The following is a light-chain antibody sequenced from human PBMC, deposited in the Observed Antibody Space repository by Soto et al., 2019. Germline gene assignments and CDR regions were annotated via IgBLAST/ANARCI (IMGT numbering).Light chain of an antibody. V-gene: IGLV2-8*01. CDR1: SSDVGGYNY. Sequence: QSALTQPPSASGSPGQSVTISCTGTSSDVGGYNYVSWYQQHPGKVPKLMIYEVTKRPSGVPDRFSGSKSGNTASLTVSGLKAEDGADYYCSSYAGSNILVFGGGTKVSVL. CDR2: EVT. CDR3: SSYAGSNILV. J-gene: IGLJ3*02.